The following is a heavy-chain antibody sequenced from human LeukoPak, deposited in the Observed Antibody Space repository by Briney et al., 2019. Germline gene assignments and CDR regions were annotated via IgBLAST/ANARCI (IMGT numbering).Heavy chain of an antibody. CDR3: AKDLPITMIENDAFDI. CDR2: IRYDGSNK. J-gene: IGHJ3*02. Sequence: GGSLRLSCAASGFTFSSYGMHWVRQAPGKGLEWVAFIRYDGSNKYYADSVKGRFTISRDNSKNTLYLQMNSLRVEDTAVYYCAKDLPITMIENDAFDIWGQGTMVTVSS. CDR1: GFTFSSYG. V-gene: IGHV3-30*02. D-gene: IGHD3-22*01.